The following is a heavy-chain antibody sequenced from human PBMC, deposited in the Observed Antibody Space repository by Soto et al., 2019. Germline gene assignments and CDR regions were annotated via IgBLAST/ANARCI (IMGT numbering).Heavy chain of an antibody. CDR2: LHNAGSP. J-gene: IGHJ4*02. Sequence: GGSLRLSCAASGFTVTSKYMHWVRQAPGRGLEWISVLHNAGSPYYADSVKGRFTISSDTSTNTVFLHMNALRVEDTAVYYCARGEAREAPFDSWGQGTPVTVSS. CDR3: ARGEAREAPFDS. V-gene: IGHV3-66*01. D-gene: IGHD1-26*01. CDR1: GFTVTSKY.